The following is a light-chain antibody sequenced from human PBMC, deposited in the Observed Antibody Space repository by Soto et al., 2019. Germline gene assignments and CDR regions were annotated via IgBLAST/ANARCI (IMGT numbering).Light chain of an antibody. CDR1: QSIRYW. CDR2: EAS. Sequence: DIQMTQSPATLSASVGDRATITCRASQSIRYWLAWFQQKAGKAPKLLIYEASTLKSGVPSRLRGSGYGTELTLTISSMKTDDFETYYCQQSYSNPHTFGHGTRLEIK. CDR3: QQSYSNPHT. V-gene: IGKV1-5*03. J-gene: IGKJ5*01.